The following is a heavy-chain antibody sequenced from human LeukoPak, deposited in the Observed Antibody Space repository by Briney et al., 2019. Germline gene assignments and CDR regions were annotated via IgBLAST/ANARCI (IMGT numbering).Heavy chain of an antibody. Sequence: SETLSLTCSVSGDSISSYYWRWIRKPPGKGLEWIGNIYYSGSPNYNPSLKSRVTISLDTSENQFSLRLSSVTAADTAVYYCTRDRRAAGSIFDYWGQGALVTVSS. CDR3: TRDRRAAGSIFDY. J-gene: IGHJ4*02. D-gene: IGHD6-13*01. CDR2: IYYSGSP. CDR1: GDSISSYY. V-gene: IGHV4-59*01.